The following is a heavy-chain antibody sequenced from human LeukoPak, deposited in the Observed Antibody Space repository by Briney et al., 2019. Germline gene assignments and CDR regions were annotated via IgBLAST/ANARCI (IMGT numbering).Heavy chain of an antibody. CDR1: GFTFSSYA. V-gene: IGHV3-21*01. J-gene: IGHJ2*01. Sequence: PGGSLRLSCAASGFTFSSYAMSWVRQAPGKGLEWVSSISSSSSYIYYADSVKGRFTISRDNAKNSLYLQMNSLRAEDTAVYYCARDPGWYFDLWGRGTLVTVSS. CDR3: ARDPGWYFDL. CDR2: ISSSSSYI.